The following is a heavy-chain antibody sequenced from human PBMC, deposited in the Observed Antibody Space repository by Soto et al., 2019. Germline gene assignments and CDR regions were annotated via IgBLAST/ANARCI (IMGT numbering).Heavy chain of an antibody. V-gene: IGHV3-23*01. D-gene: IGHD6-19*01. CDR3: AKERSSGWSFDY. CDR2: ISGSGDST. J-gene: IGHJ4*02. CDR1: GFTFSTYA. Sequence: GGSLRLPCAASGFTFSTYAMNWVRQAPGKGLELVSGISGSGDSTYYADSVKGRFTVSRDNSKNTLYLQMNSLRAEDTAVFYCAKERSSGWSFDYWGQGTLVTVSS.